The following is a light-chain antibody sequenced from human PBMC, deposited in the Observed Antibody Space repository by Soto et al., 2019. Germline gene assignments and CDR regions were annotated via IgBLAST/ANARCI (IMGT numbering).Light chain of an antibody. CDR3: CSYAGSSTYV. CDR1: SSDVGKYNL. V-gene: IGLV2-23*01. CDR2: EDS. J-gene: IGLJ1*01. Sequence: QSALTQPASVSGSPGQSIPISCTGTSSDVGKYNLVSWYQQHPGKAPKLMIYEDSKRPSGVSNRFSGSKSGNTASLTISGLQAEDEADYYCCSYAGSSTYVFGTGTKLTVL.